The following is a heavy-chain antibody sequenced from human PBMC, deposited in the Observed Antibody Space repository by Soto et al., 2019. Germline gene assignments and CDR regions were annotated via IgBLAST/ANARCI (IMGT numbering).Heavy chain of an antibody. Sequence: QVQLVQSGAEVKKPGSSVKVSCKASGDSFSTCTIIWVRQAPGQGLEWMGGIIPIFGTANFANEFQGRITITADESTSTSYMELNNLRPGDTAVYHCARKGPYDFYFDSWGQGTLVTVSS. D-gene: IGHD1-1*01. CDR3: ARKGPYDFYFDS. V-gene: IGHV1-69*01. J-gene: IGHJ4*02. CDR2: IIPIFGTA. CDR1: GDSFSTCT.